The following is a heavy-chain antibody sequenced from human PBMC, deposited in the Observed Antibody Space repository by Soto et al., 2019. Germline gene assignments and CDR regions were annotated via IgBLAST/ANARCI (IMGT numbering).Heavy chain of an antibody. CDR3: GSPRSGPSPDVGH. V-gene: IGHV1-2*02. CDR1: VFSVDTTYC. J-gene: IGHJ4*01. Sequence: ASVKVSCKASVFSVDTTYCIHWVRRAPGQGLEWMGSINPNSGDTNYAQNFQGRVTMTRDTTISTAYMEVSSLTSDDTAVYYCGSPRSGPSPDVGHWGHGTVVTVSS. D-gene: IGHD2-15*01. CDR2: INPNSGDT.